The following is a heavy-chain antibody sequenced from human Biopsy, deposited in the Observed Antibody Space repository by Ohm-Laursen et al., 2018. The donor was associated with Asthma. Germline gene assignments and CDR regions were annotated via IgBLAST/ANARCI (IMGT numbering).Heavy chain of an antibody. V-gene: IGHV3-20*04. CDR3: ARKVAFDV. J-gene: IGHJ3*01. CDR1: GFNFGNYA. CDR2: INWNGGST. Sequence: GSLRLSCTASGFNFGNYAMAWVRQAPGKGLEWVSGINWNGGSTGYADSVKGRFTISRDNAKNSVYLQMNSLRAEDTAAYYCARKVAFDVWAKGHWSASPQ.